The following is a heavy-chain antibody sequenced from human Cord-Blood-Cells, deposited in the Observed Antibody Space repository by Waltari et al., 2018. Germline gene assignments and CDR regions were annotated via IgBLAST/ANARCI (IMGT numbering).Heavy chain of an antibody. Sequence: QVQLVQSGAEVQKPGSSVKVSCKASGGTFRSYALSWVRQPPGQGLEWMGGIIPIFGTANYAQKFQGRVTITADKSTSTAYMELSSLRSEDTAVYYCAREMSRSSSSWFDPWGQGTLVTVSS. V-gene: IGHV1-69*06. CDR2: IIPIFGTA. D-gene: IGHD6-6*01. J-gene: IGHJ5*02. CDR1: GGTFRSYA. CDR3: AREMSRSSSSWFDP.